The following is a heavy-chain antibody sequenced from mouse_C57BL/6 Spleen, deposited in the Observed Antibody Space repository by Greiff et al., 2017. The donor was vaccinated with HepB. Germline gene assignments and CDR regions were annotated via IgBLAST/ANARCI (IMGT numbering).Heavy chain of an antibody. D-gene: IGHD1-1*01. J-gene: IGHJ4*01. CDR1: GYTFTSYW. V-gene: IGHV1-74*01. CDR3: AMATVVATPYAMDY. Sequence: QVQLQQPGAELVKPGASVKVSCKASGYTFTSYWMHWVKQRPGQGLEWIGRIHPSDSDTNYNQKLKGKATLTVDKSSSTAYMQLSSLTSEESAVYYCAMATVVATPYAMDYWGQGTSVTVSS. CDR2: IHPSDSDT.